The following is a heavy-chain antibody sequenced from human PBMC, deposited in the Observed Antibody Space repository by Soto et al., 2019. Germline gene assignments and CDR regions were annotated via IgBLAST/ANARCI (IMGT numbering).Heavy chain of an antibody. D-gene: IGHD4-17*01. CDR1: GFTFSSYG. Sequence: QVQLVESGGGVVQPGRSLRLSCAASGFTFSSYGMHWVRQAPGKGLEWVAVISYDGSNKYYADSVKGRFTISRDNSKNTLYLQMNSLRAEDTAVYYCAKESDYVYFDYWGQGTLVTVSS. J-gene: IGHJ4*02. CDR2: ISYDGSNK. V-gene: IGHV3-30*18. CDR3: AKESDYVYFDY.